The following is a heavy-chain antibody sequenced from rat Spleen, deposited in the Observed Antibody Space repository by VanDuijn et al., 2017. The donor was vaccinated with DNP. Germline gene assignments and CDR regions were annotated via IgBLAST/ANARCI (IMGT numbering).Heavy chain of an antibody. CDR3: AIDHHSSYTRLFAY. J-gene: IGHJ3*01. CDR2: VWSDGDT. D-gene: IGHD1-2*01. Sequence: QVQLKESGPGLVQPSQTLSLTCTVSGFSLTSYHVHWVRQPPGKGLGWMGVVWSDGDTSYTSALKSRLSISRDTYKSQVFLKMNGLQTEDTATYYCAIDHHSSYTRLFAYWGQGTLVTVSS. CDR1: GFSLTSYH. V-gene: IGHV2-32*01.